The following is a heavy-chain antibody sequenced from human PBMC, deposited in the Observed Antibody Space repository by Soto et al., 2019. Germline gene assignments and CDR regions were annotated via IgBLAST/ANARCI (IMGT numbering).Heavy chain of an antibody. D-gene: IGHD6-19*01. J-gene: IGHJ4*02. CDR3: AKDLGAAYSSGFGY. Sequence: EVQLLESGGGLVQPGGSLRLSCAASGFTFSSYAMTWVRQAPGKGLEWVSAISGSGTTTYYADFVKGRFTISRDNSKNTLYLQVDSLRVEDTAVYYCAKDLGAAYSSGFGYWGQGTLVTVSS. CDR1: GFTFSSYA. V-gene: IGHV3-23*01. CDR2: ISGSGTTT.